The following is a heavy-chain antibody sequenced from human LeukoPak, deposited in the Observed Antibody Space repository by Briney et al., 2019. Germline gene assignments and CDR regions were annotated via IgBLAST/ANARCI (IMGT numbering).Heavy chain of an antibody. J-gene: IGHJ4*02. Sequence: SETLSLTCTVSGVSISSYYWSWIRQPAGKGLEWIGRIYGSGSANYDPSLKSRVTMAVDTSKKQFSLKLTSVTAADTAVYYCAKGPVGNAFDYWGQGTLVTVSS. D-gene: IGHD4-23*01. CDR2: IYGSGSA. V-gene: IGHV4-4*07. CDR1: GVSISSYY. CDR3: AKGPVGNAFDY.